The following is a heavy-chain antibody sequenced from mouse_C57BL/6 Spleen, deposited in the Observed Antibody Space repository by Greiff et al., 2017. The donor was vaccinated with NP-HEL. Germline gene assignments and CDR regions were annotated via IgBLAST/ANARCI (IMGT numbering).Heavy chain of an antibody. CDR3: ARCGNYVGAMDY. CDR1: GYTFTSYG. V-gene: IGHV1-81*01. J-gene: IGHJ4*01. CDR2: IYPRSGNT. Sequence: VQLQQSGAELARPGASVKLSCKASGYTFTSYGISWVKQRTGQGLEWIGEIYPRSGNTYYNEKFKGKATLTADKSSSKAYMELRSLTSEDSAVYFCARCGNYVGAMDYWGQGTSVTVSS. D-gene: IGHD2-1*01.